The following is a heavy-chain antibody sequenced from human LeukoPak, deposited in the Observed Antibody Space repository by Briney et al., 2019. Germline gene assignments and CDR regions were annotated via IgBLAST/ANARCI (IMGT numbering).Heavy chain of an antibody. Sequence: GASVKVSCKASGYTFTGYYMHWVRQAPGQGLEWMGWINPNSGGTNYAQKFQGRVTMTRDTSISTAYMELSRLRSDDTAVYYCARVRRYYDSSGHRVWGMDVWGQGTTVTVPS. J-gene: IGHJ6*02. CDR1: GYTFTGYY. V-gene: IGHV1-2*02. CDR3: ARVRRYYDSSGHRVWGMDV. D-gene: IGHD3-22*01. CDR2: INPNSGGT.